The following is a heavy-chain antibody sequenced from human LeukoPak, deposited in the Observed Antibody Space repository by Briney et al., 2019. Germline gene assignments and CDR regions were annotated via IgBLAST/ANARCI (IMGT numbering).Heavy chain of an antibody. J-gene: IGHJ4*02. Sequence: GGSLRLSCAASGFTFNNYAMSWVRQAPGKGLEWVSTINGRGAGTFYADSVKGRFTISRDNAKNSLYLQMNSLRDEDTAVYYCARGEVRSDYWGRGTLVTVSS. CDR1: GFTFNNYA. V-gene: IGHV3-23*01. CDR2: INGRGAGT. CDR3: ARGEVRSDY. D-gene: IGHD3-10*01.